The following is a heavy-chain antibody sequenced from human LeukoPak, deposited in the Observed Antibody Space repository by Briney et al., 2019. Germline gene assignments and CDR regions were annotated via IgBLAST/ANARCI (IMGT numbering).Heavy chain of an antibody. CDR3: ARTTEGGYTYGYFYYYYMDV. CDR1: GGSISSYY. V-gene: IGHV4-59*01. J-gene: IGHJ6*03. D-gene: IGHD5-18*01. CDR2: IYYSGST. Sequence: SETLSLTCTVSGGSISSYYWSWIRQPPGKGLEWIGYIYYSGSTNYNPSLKSRVTISVDTSNNQFSLKLTSVTAADTAVYYCARTTEGGYTYGYFYYYYMDVWGKGTTVTISS.